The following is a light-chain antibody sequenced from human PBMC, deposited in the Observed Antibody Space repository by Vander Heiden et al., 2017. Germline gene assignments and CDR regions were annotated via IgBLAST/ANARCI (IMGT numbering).Light chain of an antibody. CDR1: QSLLHSNGYNY. CDR2: LGS. V-gene: IGKV2-28*01. Sequence: DIVMTQSPLSLPVTPGEPAPISCRSSQSLLHSNGYNYLDWYLQKPGQSPQLLIYLGSNRASGVPDRFSGSGSGTDFTLKISRVEAEDVGVYYCMQALQTQYTFGQGTKLEIK. J-gene: IGKJ2*01. CDR3: MQALQTQYT.